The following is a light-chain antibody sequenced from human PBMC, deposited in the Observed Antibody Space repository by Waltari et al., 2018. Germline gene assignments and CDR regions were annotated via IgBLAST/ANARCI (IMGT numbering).Light chain of an antibody. CDR2: DVS. CDR3: SSYTSSSNWV. V-gene: IGLV2-14*03. CDR1: SSHVGGYNY. Sequence: QSALTQPASVSGSPGQSITISCTGTSSHVGGYNYVSWYQQHPGKAPKLMIYDVSNRPSGVSNRFSGSKSGNTASLTISGLQAEDEADYYCSSYTSSSNWVFGGGTKLTVL. J-gene: IGLJ3*02.